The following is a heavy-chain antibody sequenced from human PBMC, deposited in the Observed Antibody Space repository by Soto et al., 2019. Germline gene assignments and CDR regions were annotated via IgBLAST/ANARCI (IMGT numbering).Heavy chain of an antibody. CDR3: AKDLGYDIVGYFDY. Sequence: EVLLLESGGGLVQPGGSLRLSCAASGFTFSSYAMSWVRQAPGKGLEWVSAISGSGGSTYYADSVKGRFTISGDNSKNTLYLQMNSLRAEDTAVYYCAKDLGYDIVGYFDYWGQGTLVTVSS. CDR1: GFTFSSYA. J-gene: IGHJ4*02. V-gene: IGHV3-23*01. D-gene: IGHD3-9*01. CDR2: ISGSGGST.